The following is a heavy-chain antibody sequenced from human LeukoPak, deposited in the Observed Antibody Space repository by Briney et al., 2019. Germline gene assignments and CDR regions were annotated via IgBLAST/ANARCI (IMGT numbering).Heavy chain of an antibody. D-gene: IGHD6-13*01. J-gene: IGHJ6*02. Sequence: GSLRLSCAASGFTFSSYEMNWVRQAPGKGLEWVSYISSSGSTIYYADSVKGRFTISRDNAKNSLYLQMNSLRAEDTAVYYCARITYKTGRGAAAADVWGQGTTVTVSS. CDR2: ISSSGSTI. CDR1: GFTFSSYE. CDR3: ARITYKTGRGAAAADV. V-gene: IGHV3-48*03.